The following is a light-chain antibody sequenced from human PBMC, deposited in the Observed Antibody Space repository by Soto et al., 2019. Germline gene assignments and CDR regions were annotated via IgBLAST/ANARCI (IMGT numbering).Light chain of an antibody. CDR1: QSIRNW. CDR3: QQYNSSSFG. Sequence: DIQMTQSPSTLSASVGDRVTITCRASQSIRNWLAWYQQKPGKAPKLLIYDASTLDSGVPSRFGGSGSGTEFTLTITSLQPADFATYYCQQYNSSSFGFGPGTKVDL. V-gene: IGKV1-5*01. J-gene: IGKJ3*01. CDR2: DAS.